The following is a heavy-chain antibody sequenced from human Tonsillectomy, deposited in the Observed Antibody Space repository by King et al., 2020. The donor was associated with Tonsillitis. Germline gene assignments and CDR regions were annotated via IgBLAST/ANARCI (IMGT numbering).Heavy chain of an antibody. V-gene: IGHV3-73*02. D-gene: IGHD1-26*01. CDR2: IRSAGNSYAT. CDR1: GFTFSASA. CDR3: GGDSGTYPLSGFDI. J-gene: IGHJ3*02. Sequence: VQLVESGGGLVQPGGSLKLSCAASGFTFSASAVHWVRQASGKGLEWLGRIRSAGNSYATAYAPSVNGRFTISRDDSKNTAYLQMDSLKTEDTAVYFCGGDSGTYPLSGFDIWGQGTMVTVSS.